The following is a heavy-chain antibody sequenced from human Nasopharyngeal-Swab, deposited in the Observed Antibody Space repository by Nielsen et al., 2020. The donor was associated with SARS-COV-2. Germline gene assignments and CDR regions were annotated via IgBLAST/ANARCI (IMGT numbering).Heavy chain of an antibody. CDR1: GCTFSSYS. D-gene: IGHD2-15*01. V-gene: IGHV3-21*04. J-gene: IGHJ3*01. CDR3: ANDLGYCSGGSCYGDAFHL. Sequence: GGSLRRCGAASGCTFSSYSMNWVRQAPGKGLEWVSSISSSSSYIYYADSVKGRFTISRDDAKNSLYLQMISLRAEDTAVYYCANDLGYCSGGSCYGDAFHLWGQWTMVTVSS. CDR2: ISSSSSYI.